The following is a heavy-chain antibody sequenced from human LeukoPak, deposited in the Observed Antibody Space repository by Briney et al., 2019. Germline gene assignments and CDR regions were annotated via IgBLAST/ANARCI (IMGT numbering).Heavy chain of an antibody. J-gene: IGHJ4*02. CDR3: ARGGRYCSSTSCYGLDY. D-gene: IGHD2-2*01. V-gene: IGHV4-34*01. CDR1: GGSFSGYY. Sequence: SETLSLTCAVYGGSFSGYYWSWIRQPPGKGLEWIGEINHSGSTNHNPSLKSRVTISVDTSKNQFSLKLSSVTAADTAVYYCARGGRYCSSTSCYGLDYWGQGTLVTVSS. CDR2: INHSGST.